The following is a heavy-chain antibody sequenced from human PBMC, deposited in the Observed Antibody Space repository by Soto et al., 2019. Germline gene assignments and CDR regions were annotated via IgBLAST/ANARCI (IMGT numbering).Heavy chain of an antibody. J-gene: IGHJ6*02. D-gene: IGHD5-12*01. V-gene: IGHV1-3*01. CDR3: ARSIVVTIPAHYYYYYGMDV. CDR2: INAGNGNT. CDR1: GYTFTSYA. Sequence: ASVKVSCKASGYTFTSYAMHWVRQAPGQRLEWMGWINAGNGNTKYSQKFQGRVTITRDTSASTAYMELSSLRSEDTAVYYCARSIVVTIPAHYYYYYGMDVWRQGTTVTVSS.